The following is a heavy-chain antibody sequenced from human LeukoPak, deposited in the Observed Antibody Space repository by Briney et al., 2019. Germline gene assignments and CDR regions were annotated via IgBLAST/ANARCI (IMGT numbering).Heavy chain of an antibody. V-gene: IGHV4-31*03. Sequence: SETLSLTCTVSGGSISSGGYYWSWIRQHPGKGLEWIGYIYYSGSTYYNPSLKSRVTISVDTSKNQFSLKLSSVTAADTAVYYCAREVAAAGTPWYFDLWGRGTLVTVSS. CDR1: GGSISSGGYY. CDR3: AREVAAAGTPWYFDL. J-gene: IGHJ2*01. CDR2: IYYSGST. D-gene: IGHD6-13*01.